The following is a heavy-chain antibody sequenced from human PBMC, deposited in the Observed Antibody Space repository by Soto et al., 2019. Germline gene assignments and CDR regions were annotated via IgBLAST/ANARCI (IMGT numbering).Heavy chain of an antibody. Sequence: QIQLVQSGDEVKKPGASVKVSCKASGYTLTTYGINWVRQAPGQGLEWMGWISAYNGNTNYAQKLQGRVTMTTDTSTNTAYMQLRSLRSDDTAVYYCARSTATTRYWFDPWGQGTLVSVSS. J-gene: IGHJ5*02. CDR3: ARSTATTRYWFDP. V-gene: IGHV1-18*04. CDR1: GYTLTTYG. CDR2: ISAYNGNT. D-gene: IGHD1-7*01.